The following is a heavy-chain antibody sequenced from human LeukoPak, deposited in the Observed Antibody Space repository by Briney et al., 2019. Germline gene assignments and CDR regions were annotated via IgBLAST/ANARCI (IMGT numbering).Heavy chain of an antibody. CDR1: GFTFSNYA. CDR3: AKVRKSIWYLEFDY. V-gene: IGHV3-23*01. CDR2: ISGSGDST. Sequence: GGSLRLSCAASGFTFSNYAMSWVRQAPGKGLEWVSVISGSGDSTYYADSVKGRFTISRDNSKNTLFLQMNSLRAEDTAVYYCAKVRKSIWYLEFDYWGQGTLVTVSA. J-gene: IGHJ4*02. D-gene: IGHD6-13*01.